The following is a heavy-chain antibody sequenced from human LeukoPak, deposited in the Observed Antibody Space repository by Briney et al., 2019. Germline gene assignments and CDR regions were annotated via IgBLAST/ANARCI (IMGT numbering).Heavy chain of an antibody. CDR2: LNNDGTDT. CDR3: ARGPSENNGDEAN. D-gene: IGHD1-14*01. CDR1: GFTFSSYW. V-gene: IGHV3-74*01. Sequence: GESLRLSCAASGFTFSSYWMHWVRQAPGKGLFWVARLNNDGTDTYYADSVKGRFAISRDNAKNTVYLQMNSLTAEDTAVYYCARGPSENNGDEANWGQGTLVTISS. J-gene: IGHJ4*02.